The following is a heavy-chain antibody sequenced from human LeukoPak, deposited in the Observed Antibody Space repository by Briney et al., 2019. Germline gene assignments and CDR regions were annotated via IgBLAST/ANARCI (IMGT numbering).Heavy chain of an antibody. D-gene: IGHD5-18*01. J-gene: IGHJ3*02. CDR2: ISGSGNTI. Sequence: GGSLRLSCAASGFTFSDYYMNWVRQAPGKGLEWISYISGSGNTIYYADSVKGRFTISRDNAKNSLYLHVNSLRAEDTAVYYCARKQRYSYGSFGAFDIWGQGTMVTVSS. CDR1: GFTFSDYY. V-gene: IGHV3-11*04. CDR3: ARKQRYSYGSFGAFDI.